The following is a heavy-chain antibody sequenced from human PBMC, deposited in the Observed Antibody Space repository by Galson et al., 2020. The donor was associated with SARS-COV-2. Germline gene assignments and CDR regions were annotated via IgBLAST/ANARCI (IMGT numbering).Heavy chain of an antibody. Sequence: SQTLPLTCTVSGGSISSGSFYWGWIRQPPGKGLEWIASIYYSGTTYSKPSLKSRVTMSIDTSKNQFSLRLSSVTAADTAVYYCARDSGDAYYYDRSHYGLDVWGQGTTVTVSS. D-gene: IGHD3-22*01. CDR1: GGSISSGSFY. CDR2: IYYSGTT. J-gene: IGHJ6*02. CDR3: ARDSGDAYYYDRSHYGLDV. V-gene: IGHV4-39*07.